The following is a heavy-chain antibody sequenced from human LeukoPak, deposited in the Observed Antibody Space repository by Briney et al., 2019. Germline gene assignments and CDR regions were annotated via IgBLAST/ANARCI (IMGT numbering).Heavy chain of an antibody. J-gene: IGHJ3*02. Sequence: SETLSLTCTVSGGSISSGSYYWSWIRQPAGKGLEWIGRIYTSGSTNYNPSLKSRVTISVDTSKNQFSLKLSSVTAADTAVHYCARGYYDSSGKGAFDIWGQGTMVTVSS. CDR3: ARGYYDSSGKGAFDI. CDR2: IYTSGST. CDR1: GGSISSGSYY. D-gene: IGHD3-22*01. V-gene: IGHV4-61*02.